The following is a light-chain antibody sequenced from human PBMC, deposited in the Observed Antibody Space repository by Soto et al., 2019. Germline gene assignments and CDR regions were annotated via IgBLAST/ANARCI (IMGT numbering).Light chain of an antibody. V-gene: IGLV1-51*01. CDR2: DDN. CDR3: GSWESRLSAYV. J-gene: IGLJ1*01. Sequence: QSVLTQPPSVSAAPGQKVTISCSGSSSNIGGNSVSWYQQLPGTAPKLLIYDDNKRPSGIPDRFSGSKSGTSATLGITGFQTGDEADYYCGSWESRLSAYVFGTGTKVIVL. CDR1: SSNIGGNS.